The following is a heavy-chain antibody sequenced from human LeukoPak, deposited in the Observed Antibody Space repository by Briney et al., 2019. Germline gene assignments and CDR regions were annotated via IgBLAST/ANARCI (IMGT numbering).Heavy chain of an antibody. V-gene: IGHV3-13*01. Sequence: GGSLRLSCATSGFTFSNHAMHWVRQATGKGLEWVSAIGTAGDTFYPGSVKGRFTISREDAKNSLSLQMNSLRAEDTAVYYCVRQQTPHGNFDYWGQGTLVTVSS. CDR2: IGTAGDT. CDR1: GFTFSNHA. CDR3: VRQQTPHGNFDY. J-gene: IGHJ4*02. D-gene: IGHD1-26*01.